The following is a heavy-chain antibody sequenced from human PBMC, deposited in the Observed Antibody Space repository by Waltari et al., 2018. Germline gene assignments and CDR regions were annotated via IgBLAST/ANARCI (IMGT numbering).Heavy chain of an antibody. Sequence: QIHLVQSGSEMKEPGASLRVSCTSSGYNFSTYGLTWVRQVPGQGLEWLGWIGTYNGHTHFSQKLRDRLTLNTDATADTAFLLLTSPTSDDTAVYFCARARRSFSDSGADFDLWCQGTLVIVSS. V-gene: IGHV1-18*04. CDR3: ARARRSFSDSGADFDL. CDR2: IGTYNGHT. D-gene: IGHD1-26*01. J-gene: IGHJ4*02. CDR1: GYNFSTYG.